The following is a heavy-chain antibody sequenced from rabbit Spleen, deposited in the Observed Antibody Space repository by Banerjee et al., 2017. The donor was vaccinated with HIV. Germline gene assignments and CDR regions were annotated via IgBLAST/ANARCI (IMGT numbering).Heavy chain of an antibody. D-gene: IGHD1-1*01. J-gene: IGHJ4*01. CDR2: IDPVFGST. CDR3: VRDKASVSGDYGPYYFDL. Sequence: QLVESGGGLVQPGGSLKLSCKASGFDFSSYYMSWVRQAPGKGLEWIGYIDPVFGSTYYASWVNGRFSISRENTQNTVSLQVNSLTAADTATYFCVRDKASVSGDYGPYYFDLWGQGTLVTVS. CDR1: GFDFSSYY. V-gene: IGHV1S7*01.